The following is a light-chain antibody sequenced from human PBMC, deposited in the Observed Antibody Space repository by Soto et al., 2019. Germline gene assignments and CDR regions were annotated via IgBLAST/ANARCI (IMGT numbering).Light chain of an antibody. CDR3: QQYGRSPST. CDR1: QSVSSSY. CDR2: GAS. Sequence: EIVLTQSPGTLSLSPGERATLSCRASQSVSSSYLAWYQQKPGQAPRLLIYGASSRANGIPDRFSGSGSGTDFTLTISRLEPEDFAMYYCQQYGRSPSTFGQGTRLEIK. J-gene: IGKJ5*01. V-gene: IGKV3-20*01.